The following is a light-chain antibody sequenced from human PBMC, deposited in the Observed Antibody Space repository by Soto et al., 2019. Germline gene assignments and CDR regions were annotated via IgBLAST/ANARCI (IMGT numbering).Light chain of an antibody. CDR1: QSLLFRDGNTY. J-gene: IGKJ2*01. Sequence: DVVMTQSPPSLPVTLGQPASISCRSSQSLLFRDGNTYLTWFQQRPGQSPRRLISTVSKGDSGVPDRFSDSGSDTDFTLIISRVEAEDVGVYYCMQGTHRPYTFGQGTKVEIK. CDR3: MQGTHRPYT. CDR2: TVS. V-gene: IGKV2-30*01.